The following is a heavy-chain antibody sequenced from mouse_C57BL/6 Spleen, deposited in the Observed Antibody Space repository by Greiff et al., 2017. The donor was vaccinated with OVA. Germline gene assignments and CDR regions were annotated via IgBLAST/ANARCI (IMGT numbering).Heavy chain of an antibody. CDR3: ARVHYDYDMGGFAY. CDR1: GYSFTGYY. Sequence: VQLQQSGPELVKPGASVKISCKASGYSFTGYYMNWVKQSPEKSLEWIGEINPSTGGTTYNQKFKAKATLTVDKSSSTAYMQLKSLTSEDSAVYYGARVHYDYDMGGFAYWGQGTLVTVSA. D-gene: IGHD2-4*01. V-gene: IGHV1-42*01. J-gene: IGHJ3*01. CDR2: INPSTGGT.